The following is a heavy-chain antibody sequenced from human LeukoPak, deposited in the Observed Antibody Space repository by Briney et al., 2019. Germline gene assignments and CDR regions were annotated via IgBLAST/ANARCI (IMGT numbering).Heavy chain of an antibody. Sequence: DSVTVSCNVSGYTFTTYGISWVRQAPGQGLEWKGWMSTYSGNTYYSQTLQDRRIITTDKPTNTTYMQRRSLRSCDPTVQYRASPLIGQGVSLGYWGQGTLVTVSS. CDR1: GYTFTTYG. V-gene: IGHV1-18*01. CDR2: MSTYSGNT. D-gene: IGHD3-16*01. CDR3: ASPLIGQGVSLGY. J-gene: IGHJ4*02.